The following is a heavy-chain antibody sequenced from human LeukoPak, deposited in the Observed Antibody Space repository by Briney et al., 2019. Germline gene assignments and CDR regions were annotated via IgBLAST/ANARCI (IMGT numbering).Heavy chain of an antibody. V-gene: IGHV3-48*04. J-gene: IGHJ3*02. Sequence: GGSLRLSCAASGFTFSSYSMNWVRQAPGKGLEWVSYISSSSSTIYYADSVKGRFTISRDNAKNSLYLQMNSLRAEDTAVYYCARVFPWRLGYDSTHDAFDIWGQGTMVTVSS. CDR3: ARVFPWRLGYDSTHDAFDI. CDR1: GFTFSSYS. CDR2: ISSSSSTI. D-gene: IGHD3-22*01.